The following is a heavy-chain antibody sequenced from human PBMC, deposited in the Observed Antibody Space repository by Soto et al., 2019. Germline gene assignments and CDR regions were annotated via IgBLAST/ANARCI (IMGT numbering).Heavy chain of an antibody. Sequence: QVQLVQSGAEVKKPGASVKVSCKASGYTFINYGISWVRQAPGQGLEWMGWISAYNGNTNYAQKLQGRVTMTTDTSTSTAYMELRSLGSDDTAVYYCARDVRATYDFWSVDWFDPWGQGTLVTVSS. CDR2: ISAYNGNT. D-gene: IGHD3-3*01. CDR3: ARDVRATYDFWSVDWFDP. V-gene: IGHV1-18*01. CDR1: GYTFINYG. J-gene: IGHJ5*02.